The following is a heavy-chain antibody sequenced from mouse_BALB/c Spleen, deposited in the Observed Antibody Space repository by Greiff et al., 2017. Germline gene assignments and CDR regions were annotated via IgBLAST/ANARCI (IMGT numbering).Heavy chain of an antibody. Sequence: VQLKESGPGLVKPSQSLSLTCSVTGYSITSGYYWNWIRQFPGNKLEWMGYISYDGSNNYNPSLKNRISITRDTSKNQFFLKLNSVTTEDTATYYCARGNGKGYFDVWGAGTTVTVSS. CDR1: GYSITSGYY. V-gene: IGHV3-6*02. CDR2: ISYDGSN. J-gene: IGHJ1*01. CDR3: ARGNGKGYFDV. D-gene: IGHD2-1*01.